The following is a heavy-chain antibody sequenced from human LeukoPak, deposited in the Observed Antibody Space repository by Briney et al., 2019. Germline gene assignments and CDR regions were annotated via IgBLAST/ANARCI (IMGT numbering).Heavy chain of an antibody. Sequence: PSETLSLTCTVSGYSISSGYYWGGIRAPPGKGGEGVGSIYHSGSTYYNPALKCRVTISVDTSNTQFSLKLSSVTAADTAVYYCASTGNDYSNYGSDYWGQGTLVTVSS. CDR1: GYSISSGYY. D-gene: IGHD4-11*01. V-gene: IGHV4-38-2*02. CDR2: IYHSGST. J-gene: IGHJ4*02. CDR3: ASTGNDYSNYGSDY.